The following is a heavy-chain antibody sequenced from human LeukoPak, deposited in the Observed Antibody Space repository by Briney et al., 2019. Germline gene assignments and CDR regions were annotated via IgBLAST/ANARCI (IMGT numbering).Heavy chain of an antibody. V-gene: IGHV3-21*01. D-gene: IGHD3-22*01. CDR3: ARASTSIGFLGY. CDR1: GFTFSNYN. Sequence: GGSLRLSCEASGFTFSNYNMNWVRQAPGKGLEWISSITTSSSYIYYADSVKGRFTISRDNSKNTLYLQMNSLRVEDTAVYYCARASTSIGFLGYWGQETLVTVSS. J-gene: IGHJ4*02. CDR2: ITTSSSYI.